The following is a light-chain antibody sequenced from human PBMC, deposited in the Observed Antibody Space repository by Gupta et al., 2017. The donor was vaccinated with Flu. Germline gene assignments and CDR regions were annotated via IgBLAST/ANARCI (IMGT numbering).Light chain of an antibody. CDR3: SSYTTSNTLV. V-gene: IGLV2-14*01. Sequence: SITISFTGTRSDIGDNNDCSCDQQFPGKAPNLIIYEVSYRPSRVSSRFSGSKSGNTASLTISGLQAEDDAYYYCSSYTTSNTLVFGSGTQVTVL. CDR2: EVS. CDR1: RSDIGDNND. J-gene: IGLJ1*01.